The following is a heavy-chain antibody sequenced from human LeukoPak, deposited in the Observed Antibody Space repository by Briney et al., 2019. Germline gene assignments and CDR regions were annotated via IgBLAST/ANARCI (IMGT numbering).Heavy chain of an antibody. CDR3: AGRNEYYYDSSGYTLTNWFDP. CDR2: ISSSRYI. Sequence: TGGSLRLSCAASGFTFSSYSMNWVRQAPGKGLEWVSSISSSRYIYYEDSVKGRFTISRDNAKNSLYLQMNSLRAEDTAVYYCAGRNEYYYDSSGYTLTNWFDPWGQGTLVTVSS. CDR1: GFTFSSYS. J-gene: IGHJ5*02. D-gene: IGHD3-22*01. V-gene: IGHV3-21*01.